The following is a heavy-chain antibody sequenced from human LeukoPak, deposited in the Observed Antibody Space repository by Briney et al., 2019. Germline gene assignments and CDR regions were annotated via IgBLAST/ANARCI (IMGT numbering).Heavy chain of an antibody. D-gene: IGHD6-13*01. J-gene: IGHJ4*02. CDR3: ARLRYSNSWYAPFDY. V-gene: IGHV5-51*01. CDR1: GYTFTSYR. CDR2: IYPGDSDT. Sequence: GESLKISCKVSGYTFTSYRIGWVRQMPGKGLEWMGIIYPGDSDTKYSPSFQGQVTISADKSISTAYLQWSSLKASDTAMYYCARLRYSNSWYAPFDYWGQGTLVTVSS.